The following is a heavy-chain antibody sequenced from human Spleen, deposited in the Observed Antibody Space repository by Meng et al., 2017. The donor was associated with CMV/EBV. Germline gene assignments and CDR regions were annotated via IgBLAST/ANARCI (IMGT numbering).Heavy chain of an antibody. CDR2: INTDGSIT. Sequence: GESLKISCAASGFTFSSYAMHWVRQAPGKGLEWVSRINTDGSITQYADSVRGRFTISRDNAKNTLFLQLNSLRAEDTALYYCAREAWLYGMDVWGQGTTVTVSS. V-gene: IGHV3-74*03. CDR3: AREAWLYGMDV. D-gene: IGHD5-12*01. CDR1: GFTFSSYA. J-gene: IGHJ6*02.